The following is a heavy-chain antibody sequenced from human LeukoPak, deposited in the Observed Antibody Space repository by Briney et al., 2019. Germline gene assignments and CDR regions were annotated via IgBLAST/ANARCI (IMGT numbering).Heavy chain of an antibody. Sequence: GGSLRLSCAASGFTFSSYWMSWVRQAPGKGLEWVANIKQDGSEKYYVDSVKGRFTISRDNSKNSLYLQMNSLRAEDTALYYCAKANYGSGTVDAFDIWGQGTMVTVSS. CDR3: AKANYGSGTVDAFDI. CDR1: GFTFSSYW. CDR2: IKQDGSEK. D-gene: IGHD3-10*01. V-gene: IGHV3-7*03. J-gene: IGHJ3*02.